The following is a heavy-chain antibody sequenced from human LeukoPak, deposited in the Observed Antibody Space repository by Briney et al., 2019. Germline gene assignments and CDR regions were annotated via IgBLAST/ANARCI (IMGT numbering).Heavy chain of an antibody. CDR2: MNPNSGNT. CDR1: GYTFTSYD. CDR3: ARDTIAVAGDFDY. V-gene: IGHV1-8*01. J-gene: IGHJ4*02. D-gene: IGHD6-19*01. Sequence: ASVKVSCKASGYTFTSYDINWVRQATGQGLEWMGWMNPNSGNTGYAQKFQGRVTMTRNTSISTAYMELSSLRSEDTAVYYCARDTIAVAGDFDYWGQGTLVTVSS.